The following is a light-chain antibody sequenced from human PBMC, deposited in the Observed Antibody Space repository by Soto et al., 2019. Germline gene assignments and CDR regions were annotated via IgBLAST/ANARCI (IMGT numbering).Light chain of an antibody. J-gene: IGKJ1*01. CDR1: QTVRNNY. V-gene: IGKV3-20*01. Sequence: IVLTQSPGALSLSPGERATLSCRASQTVRNNYLAWYQQKPGQAPRLLIYDASSRATGIPDRFSGSGSGTDFTLTISRLEPEDFAVYYCQQYGSSQTFGQGTKVDIK. CDR3: QQYGSSQT. CDR2: DAS.